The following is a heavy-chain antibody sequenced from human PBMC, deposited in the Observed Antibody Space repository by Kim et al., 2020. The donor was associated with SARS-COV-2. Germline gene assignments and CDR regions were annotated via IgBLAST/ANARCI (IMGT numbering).Heavy chain of an antibody. CDR3: ARGRKLRFLEWLFQPGGVFDY. Sequence: SETLSLTCTVSGGSISSGGYYWSWIRQHPGKGLEWIGYIYYSGSTYYNPSLKSRVTISVDTSKNQFSLKLSSVTAADTAVYYCARGRKLRFLEWLFQPGGVFDYWGQGTLVTVSS. CDR2: IYYSGST. V-gene: IGHV4-31*03. D-gene: IGHD3-3*01. CDR1: GGSISSGGYY. J-gene: IGHJ4*02.